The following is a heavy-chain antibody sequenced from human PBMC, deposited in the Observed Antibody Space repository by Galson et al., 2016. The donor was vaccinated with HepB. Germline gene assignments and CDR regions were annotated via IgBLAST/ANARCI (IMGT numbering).Heavy chain of an antibody. V-gene: IGHV4-59*01. CDR1: GGSLSSFY. J-gene: IGHJ4*02. D-gene: IGHD2-21*01. CDR2: IPYSGTT. CDR3: TRGAKGVVGAADS. Sequence: SETLSLTCTVSGGSLSSFYWSWIRQPPGKELEWIGYIPYSGTTNYNPSLQGRVSISIDTSQNQFSLKLGSVTAADSAVYYCTRGAKGVVGAADSWGRGTLVIVSS.